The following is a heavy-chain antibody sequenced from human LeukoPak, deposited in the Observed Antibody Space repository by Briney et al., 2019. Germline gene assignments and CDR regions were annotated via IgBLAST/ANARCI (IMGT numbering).Heavy chain of an antibody. Sequence: GRSLRLSCAASGFSLISYGMHWVRQAPGKGLEWVAVISDDGRNKDYADSVKGRFTISRDNSKDTLYLQMNSLRAEDTAVYYCAKRPSDYSDYVGYFDYWGQGTLVTVSS. D-gene: IGHD4-11*01. CDR2: ISDDGRNK. J-gene: IGHJ4*02. CDR1: GFSLISYG. V-gene: IGHV3-30*18. CDR3: AKRPSDYSDYVGYFDY.